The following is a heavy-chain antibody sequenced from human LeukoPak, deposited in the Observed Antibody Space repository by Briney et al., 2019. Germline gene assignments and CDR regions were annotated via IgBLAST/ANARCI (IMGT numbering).Heavy chain of an antibody. V-gene: IGHV3-30*02. Sequence: GGSLRLSCAASGFTFSTYNMHWVRQAPGKGLEWVALIRNDGSNKYYADSVKGRFTISRDNSKNTLYLQMNSLRAEDTAVYYCARVMVRGYYYYGMDVWGQGTTVTVSS. CDR2: IRNDGSNK. D-gene: IGHD3-10*01. CDR3: ARVMVRGYYYYGMDV. CDR1: GFTFSTYN. J-gene: IGHJ6*02.